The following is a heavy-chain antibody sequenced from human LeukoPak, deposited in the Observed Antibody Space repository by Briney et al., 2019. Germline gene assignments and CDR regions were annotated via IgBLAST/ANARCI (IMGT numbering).Heavy chain of an antibody. D-gene: IGHD4-17*01. Sequence: PGRSLRLSCAASGFTFCGYSMNWVRQGPGKGLEWVSCMFGIRGSNAVTGYADSVRSRFANSRDNYEHTLYLQMNKLKAEDTAVYYCESDPSSDYVGYFDFRGQGTLVTVSS. CDR1: GFTFCGYS. CDR3: ESDPSSDYVGYFDF. J-gene: IGHJ4*02. V-gene: IGHV3-23*01. CDR2: MFGIRGSNAVT.